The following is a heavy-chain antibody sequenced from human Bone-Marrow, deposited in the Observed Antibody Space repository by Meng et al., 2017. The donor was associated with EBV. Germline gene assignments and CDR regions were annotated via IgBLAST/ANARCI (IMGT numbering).Heavy chain of an antibody. J-gene: IGHJ4*02. CDR1: GGSISSSNW. Sequence: QLHVQEAGPGLGQPSGTLSRTCTFSGGSISSSNWWTWLRQPPGKGLEWIREIYHSGSTNYNPSLKSRVNISVDKSKNQFSLKLSSVTAADTAVYYCLLQVQDDDYWGQGTLVTVSS. D-gene: IGHD1-1*01. CDR2: IYHSGST. CDR3: LLQVQDDDY. V-gene: IGHV4-4*02.